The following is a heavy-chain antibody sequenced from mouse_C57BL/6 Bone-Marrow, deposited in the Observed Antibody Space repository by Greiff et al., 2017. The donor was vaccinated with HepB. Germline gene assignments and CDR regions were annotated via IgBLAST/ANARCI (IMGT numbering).Heavy chain of an antibody. D-gene: IGHD2-3*01. V-gene: IGHV1-19*01. CDR2: INPYNGGT. CDR1: GYTFTDYY. Sequence: VQLQQSGPVLVKPGASVKMSCKASGYTFTDYYMNWVKQSHGKSLEWIGVINPYNGGTSYNQKFKGKATLTVDKSSSTAYMELNSLTSEDSAVYYCARGGWLLLFDYWGQGTTLTFFS. J-gene: IGHJ2*01. CDR3: ARGGWLLLFDY.